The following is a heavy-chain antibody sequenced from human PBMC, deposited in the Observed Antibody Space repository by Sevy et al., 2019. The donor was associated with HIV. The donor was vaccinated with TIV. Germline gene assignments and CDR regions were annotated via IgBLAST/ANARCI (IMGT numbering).Heavy chain of an antibody. D-gene: IGHD2-15*01. CDR1: GFTFTSSA. CDR2: IVVGSGNT. J-gene: IGHJ4*02. V-gene: IGHV1-58*01. Sequence: ASVKVFCKASGFTFTSSAVQWVRQARGQRLEWIGWIVVGSGNTNYAQKFQERVTITRDMSTSTAYMELSSLRSEDTAVYYCAAVGGFFGDFDYWGQGTLVTVSS. CDR3: AAVGGFFGDFDY.